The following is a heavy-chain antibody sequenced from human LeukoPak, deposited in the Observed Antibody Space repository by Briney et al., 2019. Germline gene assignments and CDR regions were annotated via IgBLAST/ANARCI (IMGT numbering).Heavy chain of an antibody. J-gene: IGHJ4*02. V-gene: IGHV3-30*18. CDR2: ISYDGSNK. CDR3: AKDWTPIATGPDY. CDR1: GFTFSSYG. Sequence: GRSLRLSCAASGFTFSSYGMHWVRQAPGQGLEWVAVISYDGSNKYYADSVKGRFTISRDNSNNTLYLQMNSLRAEDTAVYCCAKDWTPIATGPDYWGQGTLVTVSS. D-gene: IGHD3/OR15-3a*01.